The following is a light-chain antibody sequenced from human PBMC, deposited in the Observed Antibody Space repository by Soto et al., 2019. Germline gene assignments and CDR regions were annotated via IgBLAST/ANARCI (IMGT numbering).Light chain of an antibody. CDR2: EVS. Sequence: QPALTQPPSASGTPGQSVTIPCTGTSSDVGDYNYVSWYQQHPGKAPKLVIYEVSRRPSGVPDRFSGSKSGNTASLTVSGLQAEDEADYYCSSNAGSNNLVFGGGTKLTVL. CDR1: SSDVGDYNY. V-gene: IGLV2-8*01. J-gene: IGLJ2*01. CDR3: SSNAGSNNLV.